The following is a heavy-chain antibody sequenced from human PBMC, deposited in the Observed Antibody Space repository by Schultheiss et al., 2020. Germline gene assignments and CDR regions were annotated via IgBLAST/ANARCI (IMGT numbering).Heavy chain of an antibody. J-gene: IGHJ4*02. CDR2: ISGSGGST. CDR1: GFTFSSYA. D-gene: IGHD3-10*01. V-gene: IGHV3-23*01. CDR3: AKKSFYYGSGSYSHFEY. Sequence: GGSLRLSCAASGFTFSSYAMTWVRQAPGKGLEWVSAISGSGGSTYYADSVKGRFTISRDNSKNTLFLQMNSLRAEDTAVYYCAKKSFYYGSGSYSHFEYWGQGTLVTVSS.